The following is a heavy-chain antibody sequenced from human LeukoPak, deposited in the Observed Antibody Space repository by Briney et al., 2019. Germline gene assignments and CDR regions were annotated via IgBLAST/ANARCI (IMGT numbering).Heavy chain of an antibody. Sequence: PGGSLRLSCAASGFTFSAYWMHWVRQTPGKGLVWVSRIKNDGSSTGYADSVKGRFTISRDNAKNTLYLQMNSLGAEDTAIYYCAKEGASYGYDYWGQRTLGTVSS. D-gene: IGHD5-18*01. CDR1: GFTFSAYW. V-gene: IGHV3-74*01. J-gene: IGHJ4*02. CDR2: IKNDGSST. CDR3: AKEGASYGYDY.